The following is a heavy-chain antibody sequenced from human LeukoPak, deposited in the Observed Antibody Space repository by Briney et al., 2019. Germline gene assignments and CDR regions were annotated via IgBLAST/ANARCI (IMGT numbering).Heavy chain of an antibody. CDR1: GGSFSGYS. Sequence: PSETLSLTCAVYGGSFSGYSWTWIRQPPGKGLEWLGEINHSGSTNYNPSLKSRVTISVDTTKNQFSLKLSSVTAADTAVYYCASLGETYHYERSGYYYSDYWGQGTLVTVSS. CDR3: ASLGETYHYERSGYYYSDY. CDR2: INHSGST. J-gene: IGHJ4*02. D-gene: IGHD3-22*01. V-gene: IGHV4-34*01.